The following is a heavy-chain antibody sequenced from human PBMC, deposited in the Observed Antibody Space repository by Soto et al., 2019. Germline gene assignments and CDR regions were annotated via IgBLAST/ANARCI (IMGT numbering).Heavy chain of an antibody. V-gene: IGHV3-74*01. J-gene: IGHJ4*02. Sequence: GGSLRLSCTASGFTLSYYWMHWVRQAPGKGLVWVSRINSDGSTTNYADSVKGRFTISRDNAKNTLYLEMNSLRAEDTAVYYCANFYSGSYSTYWVQGTLVTVSS. CDR1: GFTLSYYW. D-gene: IGHD1-26*01. CDR3: ANFYSGSYSTY. CDR2: INSDGSTT.